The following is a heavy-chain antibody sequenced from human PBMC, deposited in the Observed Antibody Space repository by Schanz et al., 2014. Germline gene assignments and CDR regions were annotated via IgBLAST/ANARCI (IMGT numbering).Heavy chain of an antibody. Sequence: QVQLLQFGGGVVQPGRSLRLSCAASGFTFSSYAMHWVRQAPGKGLEWVALISNDGSIKYYADSVEGRFTISRDNSRSTLYLQMNSLRTEDTAVYYCASPSGYSDYGTYFDFWGHGTLVAVSS. J-gene: IGHJ4*01. CDR3: ASPSGYSDYGTYFDF. CDR1: GFTFSSYA. CDR2: ISNDGSIK. D-gene: IGHD5-12*01. V-gene: IGHV3-30-3*01.